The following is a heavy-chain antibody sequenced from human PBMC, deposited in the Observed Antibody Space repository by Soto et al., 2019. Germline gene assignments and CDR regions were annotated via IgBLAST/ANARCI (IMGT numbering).Heavy chain of an antibody. V-gene: IGHV3-11*06. CDR3: ARNHIAESGTSAYDI. J-gene: IGHJ3*02. Sequence: PGGSLRLSFAASGFTFSDYYMSWIRQAPGKGLEWVSYISPSSSYTNYAVSVKGRFTISRDNAKNSVYLQMNSLRAEDTAVYYCARNHIAESGTSAYDIWGQGTMVTVSS. CDR2: ISPSSSYT. D-gene: IGHD6-13*01. CDR1: GFTFSDYY.